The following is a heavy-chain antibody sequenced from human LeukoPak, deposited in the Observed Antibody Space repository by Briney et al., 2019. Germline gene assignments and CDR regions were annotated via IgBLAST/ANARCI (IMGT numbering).Heavy chain of an antibody. Sequence: GGSLRLSCAASGFSFSSHGMSWVRQAPGKGLEWVSGIIGGAGSTYYADSVKGRFTISRDNAKDSLYLQMSSLRAEDTAVYYCTRVEETATTAAIIRKYSYYYYYMDVWGKGNTVTVS. CDR3: TRVEETATTAAIIRKYSYYYYYMDV. CDR1: GFSFSSHG. D-gene: IGHD4-11*01. V-gene: IGHV3-23*01. J-gene: IGHJ6*03. CDR2: IIGGAGST.